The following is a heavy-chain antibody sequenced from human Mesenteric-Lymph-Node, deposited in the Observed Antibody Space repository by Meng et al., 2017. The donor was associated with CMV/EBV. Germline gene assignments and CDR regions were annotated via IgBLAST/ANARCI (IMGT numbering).Heavy chain of an antibody. D-gene: IGHD5-18*01. J-gene: IGHJ5*02. V-gene: IGHV4-59*01. Sequence: VYGDSSNYYWSWIQQPPGKGLEWIGYIYYSRTTNYSPSLKSRVTISVDTSKNQFSLKLSSVTTADTAVYYCAKLVRYSYAMGNWFDPWGQGTLVTVSS. CDR3: AKLVRYSYAMGNWFDP. CDR1: GDSSNYY. CDR2: IYYSRTT.